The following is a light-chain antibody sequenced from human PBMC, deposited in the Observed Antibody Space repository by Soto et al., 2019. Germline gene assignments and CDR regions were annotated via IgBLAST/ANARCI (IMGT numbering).Light chain of an antibody. V-gene: IGKV3-15*01. CDR2: GAS. J-gene: IGKJ5*01. CDR3: QQYNNWPRT. CDR1: QKISSSY. Sequence: EIVLTQSPGTLSLSPGERATLSCRASQKISSSYLAWYQQKPGQAPRLLIYGASTRATGIPARFSGSGSGTEFTLIISSLQSEDSAVYYCQQYNNWPRTFGQGTRLEIK.